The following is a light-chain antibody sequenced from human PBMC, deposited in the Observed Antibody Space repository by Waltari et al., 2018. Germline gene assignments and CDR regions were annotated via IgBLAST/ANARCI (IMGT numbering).Light chain of an antibody. V-gene: IGKV1-39*01. CDR1: QRISTY. Sequence: DIQMTQSPSFLSASVGDRVTISCRASQRISTYLNWYQQKAGEAPNLLIYGSSSLQSGVPSRFSGTGSGTDFTLSINSLQPEDFATYYCQQTYSLFTFGPGTTVDFK. J-gene: IGKJ3*01. CDR3: QQTYSLFT. CDR2: GSS.